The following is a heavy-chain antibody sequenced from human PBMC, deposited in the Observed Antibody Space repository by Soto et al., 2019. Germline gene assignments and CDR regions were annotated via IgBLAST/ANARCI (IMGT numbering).Heavy chain of an antibody. D-gene: IGHD6-19*01. CDR3: ANRIAVAGTVPFDY. V-gene: IGHV3-23*01. Sequence: GGSLRLSCAASGFTFSSYAMSWVRQAPGKGLEWVSAISGSGGSTYYADSVKGRFTISRDNSKNTLYLQMNSLRAEDTAVYYCANRIAVAGTVPFDYWGQGTLVTVSS. CDR1: GFTFSSYA. CDR2: ISGSGGST. J-gene: IGHJ4*02.